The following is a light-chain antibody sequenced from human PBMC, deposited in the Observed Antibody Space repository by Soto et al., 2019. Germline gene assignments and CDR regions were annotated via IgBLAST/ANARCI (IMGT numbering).Light chain of an antibody. CDR1: QGISSY. Sequence: DIQLTQSPSFLSASVGDRVTITCRASQGISSYLAWYQQKPGKAPKLLIYAASTLQSGVPSRFSGSGSGTDFTLTISSLQPEDFATYYCQQLNGYPLTFGGGTKVEIK. V-gene: IGKV1-9*01. CDR3: QQLNGYPLT. J-gene: IGKJ4*01. CDR2: AAS.